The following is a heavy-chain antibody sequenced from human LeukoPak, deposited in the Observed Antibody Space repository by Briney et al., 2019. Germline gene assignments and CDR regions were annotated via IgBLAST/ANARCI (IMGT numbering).Heavy chain of an antibody. CDR1: GFTFSSYG. Sequence: GRSLRLSCAVSGFTFSSYGMHWVRQAPGKGLEWVAVIWYDGSNKYYADSVKGRFTISRDNSKNTLYLQMNSLRAEDTAVYYCAKGGGYYDSSGYSYYFDYWGQGTLVTVSS. CDR3: AKGGGYYDSSGYSYYFDY. J-gene: IGHJ4*02. D-gene: IGHD3-22*01. V-gene: IGHV3-33*06. CDR2: IWYDGSNK.